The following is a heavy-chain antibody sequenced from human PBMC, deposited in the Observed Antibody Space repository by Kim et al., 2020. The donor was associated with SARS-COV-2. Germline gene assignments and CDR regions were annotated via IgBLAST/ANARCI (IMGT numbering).Heavy chain of an antibody. J-gene: IGHJ3*02. CDR2: IWYDGSNK. CDR3: ARETQDDFDWFIGAFDI. Sequence: GGSLRLSCAASGFTFSSYGMHWVRQAPGKGLEWVAVIWYDGSNKYYADSVKGRFTISRDNSKNTLYLQMNSLRAEDTAVYYCARETQDDFDWFIGAFDIWGQGTMVTVSS. V-gene: IGHV3-33*01. D-gene: IGHD3-9*01. CDR1: GFTFSSYG.